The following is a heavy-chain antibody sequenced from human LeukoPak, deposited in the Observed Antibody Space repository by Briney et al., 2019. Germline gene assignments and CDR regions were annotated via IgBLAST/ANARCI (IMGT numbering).Heavy chain of an antibody. V-gene: IGHV3-23*01. D-gene: IGHD4-23*01. Sequence: GGSLRLSCAGSGFSFSASGMNWVRQAPGKGLEWVSGVTPSGDPTYYADSVKGRFTISRDNSKNTLYLQMNSLRAEDTAVYYCAKDRGNYGGNSGDFDYWGQGTLVTVSS. CDR1: GFSFSASG. CDR2: VTPSGDPT. CDR3: AKDRGNYGGNSGDFDY. J-gene: IGHJ4*02.